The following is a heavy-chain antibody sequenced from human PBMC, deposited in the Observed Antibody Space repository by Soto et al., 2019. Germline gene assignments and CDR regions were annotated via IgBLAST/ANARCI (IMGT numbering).Heavy chain of an antibody. D-gene: IGHD4-4*01. CDR3: ARVGNYYFDD. J-gene: IGHJ4*02. V-gene: IGHV4-61*01. CDR2: IYYSGST. CDR1: GGSISSDSYY. Sequence: SETLSLTCTVSGGSISSDSYYWSWIRQPPGKGLEWIGYIYYSGSTNYNPSLKSRVTISVDTSKNQFSLKLSSVSAADTAVYYCARVGNYYFDDWGQGTLVTVSS.